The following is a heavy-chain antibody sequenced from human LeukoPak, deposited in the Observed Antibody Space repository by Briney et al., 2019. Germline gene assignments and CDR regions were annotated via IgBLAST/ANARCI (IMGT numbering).Heavy chain of an antibody. CDR1: GFTFSSYA. V-gene: IGHV3-23*01. J-gene: IGHJ4*02. CDR2: ISGSGGST. D-gene: IGHD2-2*01. CDR3: AKDQGDIVVVPADFIDY. Sequence: GGSLRLSCAASGFTFSSYAMSWVRQAPGKGLEWVSAISGSGGSTYYADSVKGRFTISRDNSKNTLYLQMSSLRAEDTAVYYCAKDQGDIVVVPADFIDYWGQGTLVTVSS.